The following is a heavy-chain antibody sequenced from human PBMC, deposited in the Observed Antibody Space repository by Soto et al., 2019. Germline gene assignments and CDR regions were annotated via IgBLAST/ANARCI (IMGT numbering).Heavy chain of an antibody. CDR1: GFTFRDYT. J-gene: IGHJ4*02. D-gene: IGHD2-8*01. CDR3: PRRVNGYFGY. Sequence: EVQLLQSGGGLAQPGGSLTLSCVASGFTFRDYTMSWVRQAPGQVLECISVILSDYTTFYADSVRGRFTISRDTAKSAMYLQMNSLRADDTVVYYCPRRVNGYFGYLGQVGLVTVPS. V-gene: IGHV3-23*03. CDR2: ILSDYTT.